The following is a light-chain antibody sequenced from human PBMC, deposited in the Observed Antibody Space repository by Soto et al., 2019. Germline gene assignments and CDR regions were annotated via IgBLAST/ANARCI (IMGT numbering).Light chain of an antibody. CDR1: QGIGVW. J-gene: IGKJ1*01. CDR2: DAS. V-gene: IGKV1-5*01. Sequence: DIQMTQSPSTLSSSVGDRVTITCRASQGIGVWLAWYQQKPGRAPKLLIYDASILQGGGPSRFSGNGSGTEFTLTISSLQPDDFATYYCQQYDTSSETFGQGTKVDIK. CDR3: QQYDTSSET.